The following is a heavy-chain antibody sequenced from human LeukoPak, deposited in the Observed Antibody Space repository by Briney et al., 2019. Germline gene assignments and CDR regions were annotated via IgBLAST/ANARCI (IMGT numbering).Heavy chain of an antibody. CDR2: INPNGGGT. Sequence: ASVKVSCKASGYTFTGYYMHWVRQAPGQGLEWMGWINPNGGGTNYAQKFQGRVTMTRDTSISTAYMELSRLRSDDTAVYYCARVLLDSSGYYAGDFQHWGQGTLVTVSS. D-gene: IGHD3-22*01. V-gene: IGHV1-2*02. CDR3: ARVLLDSSGYYAGDFQH. CDR1: GYTFTGYY. J-gene: IGHJ1*01.